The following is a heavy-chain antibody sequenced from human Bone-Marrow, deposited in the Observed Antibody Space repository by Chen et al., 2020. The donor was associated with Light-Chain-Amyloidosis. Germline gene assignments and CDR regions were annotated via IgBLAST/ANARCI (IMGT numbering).Heavy chain of an antibody. J-gene: IGHJ5*02. D-gene: IGHD2-15*01. CDR2: INHSGST. Sequence: QVQLQQWGAGLLKPSETLSLTCAVYGGSFSGYYWSWIRQPPGKGLEWIGEINHSGSTNYNPSLKSRVTISVDTSKNQFSLKLSSVTAADTAVYYCARETAPNCSGGSCYTAGGFDPWGQGTLVTVSS. CDR1: GGSFSGYY. V-gene: IGHV4-34*01. CDR3: ARETAPNCSGGSCYTAGGFDP.